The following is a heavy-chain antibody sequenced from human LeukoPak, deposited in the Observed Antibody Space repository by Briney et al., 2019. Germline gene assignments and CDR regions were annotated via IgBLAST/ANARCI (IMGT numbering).Heavy chain of an antibody. V-gene: IGHV3-48*01. J-gene: IGHJ4*02. D-gene: IGHD2-15*01. CDR1: GFTFSSYS. CDR2: ISSSSSTI. Sequence: PGGSLRLSCAASGFTFSSYSMNWVRQAPGKGLEWVSYISSSSSTIYYADSVKGRFTISRDNSNNMLYLEMNSLRPEDTAVYYCAQADVVVVPTRIRFFEYWGQGTLVTVSS. CDR3: AQADVVVVPTRIRFFEY.